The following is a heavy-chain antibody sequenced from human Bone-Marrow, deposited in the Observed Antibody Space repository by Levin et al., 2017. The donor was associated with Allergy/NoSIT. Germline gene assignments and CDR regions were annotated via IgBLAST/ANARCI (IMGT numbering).Heavy chain of an antibody. D-gene: IGHD3-9*01. J-gene: IGHJ4*02. V-gene: IGHV3-23*05. CDR2: MATTSREK. CDR1: GFTFTNYP. CDR3: AIDSAFDIWGQ. Sequence: GESLKISCVASGFTFTNYPMSWVRQAPGKGLEWVSTMATTSREKHYSDSVKGRFTISRDDSTNTLFLQMNSLRDADTALYYCAIDSAFDIWGQWGQGTLVTVSP.